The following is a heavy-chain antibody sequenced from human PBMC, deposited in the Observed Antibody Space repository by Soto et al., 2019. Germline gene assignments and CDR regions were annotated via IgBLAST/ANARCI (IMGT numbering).Heavy chain of an antibody. CDR1: GFSLSTSGVG. J-gene: IGHJ4*02. CDR3: ARVVAKTDYFDY. D-gene: IGHD5-12*01. Sequence: SGATLVNPTQTLTLTCTSSGFSLSTSGVGVGWIRQPPGKALEWLALIYWDDDKRYSPSLKSRLTITKDTSENQVVLTMTNMDPVDTATYYCARVVAKTDYFDYWGQGTLVTVSS. CDR2: IYWDDDK. V-gene: IGHV2-5*02.